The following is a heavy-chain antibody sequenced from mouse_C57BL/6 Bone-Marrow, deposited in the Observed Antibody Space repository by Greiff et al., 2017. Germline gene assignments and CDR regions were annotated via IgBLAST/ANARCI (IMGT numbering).Heavy chain of an antibody. CDR1: GFTFSNYW. D-gene: IGHD2-3*01. Sequence: EVQLQESGGGLVQPGGSMKLSCVASGFTFSNYWMNWVRQSPEKGLEWVAQIRLKSDNYATHYAESVKGRFTISRDDSKSSVYLQMNNLRAEDTGMYYCTKKMMAWFAYWGQGTLVTVSA. J-gene: IGHJ3*01. CDR2: IRLKSDNYAT. CDR3: TKKMMAWFAY. V-gene: IGHV6-3*01.